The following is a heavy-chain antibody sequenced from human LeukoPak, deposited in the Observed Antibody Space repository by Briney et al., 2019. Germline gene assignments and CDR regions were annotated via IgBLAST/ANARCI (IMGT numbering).Heavy chain of an antibody. CDR3: ARVGPIEVAGTHPDYYYYYMDV. J-gene: IGHJ6*03. CDR2: IDSSGFGT. D-gene: IGHD6-19*01. V-gene: IGHV3-74*01. Sequence: GGSLTLSCTASGFNFYSYWMHWVRQAPGKGLVWVSRIDSSGFGTSYADSVKGRFTISRDNAKNTVYLQMNSLRAEDTAVYYCARVGPIEVAGTHPDYYYYYMDVWGKGTTGTISS. CDR1: GFNFYSYW.